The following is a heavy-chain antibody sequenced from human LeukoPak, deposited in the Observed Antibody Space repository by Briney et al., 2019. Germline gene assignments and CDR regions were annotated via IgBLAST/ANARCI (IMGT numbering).Heavy chain of an antibody. D-gene: IGHD3-9*01. CDR1: GSTFTGYY. CDR2: IIPNSGGT. Sequence: ASVKVSCKASGSTFTGYYIHWVRPAPGQGLEWMGWIIPNSGGTNYAQNFQGRVTMTRDTSISTAYMELTSLRSDDTALYYCARTLTGGRGGYFDYWGQGTLVTVSS. V-gene: IGHV1-2*02. J-gene: IGHJ4*02. CDR3: ARTLTGGRGGYFDY.